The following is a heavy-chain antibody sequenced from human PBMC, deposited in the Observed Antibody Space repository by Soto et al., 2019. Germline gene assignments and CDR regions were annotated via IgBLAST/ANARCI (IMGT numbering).Heavy chain of an antibody. D-gene: IGHD2-8*01. CDR3: ARGGTSCTNGVCYMKYYFDY. CDR1: GGSFSGYY. V-gene: IGHV4-34*01. J-gene: IGHJ4*02. CDR2: INHSGST. Sequence: SETLSLTCAVYGGSFSGYYWSWIRQPPGKGLEWIGEINHSGSTNYNPSLKSRVTISVDTSKNQFSLKLSSVTAADTAVYYCARGGTSCTNGVCYMKYYFDYWGQGTLVTVSS.